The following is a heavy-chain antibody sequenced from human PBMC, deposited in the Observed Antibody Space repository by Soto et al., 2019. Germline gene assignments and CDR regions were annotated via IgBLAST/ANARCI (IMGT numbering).Heavy chain of an antibody. CDR3: AKNTGRGLFFDS. CDR1: GFTFSTYA. CDR2: ISGSGDFT. V-gene: IGHV3-23*01. Sequence: QAGGSLRLSCAASGFTFSTYAMTWVRQAPGKGLEWVSSISGSGDFTFYSDSVQGRFTISRDNSENTVFLELKRLRAEDPAVYYCAKNTGRGLFFDSWGQGTLVTVSS. J-gene: IGHJ4*02. D-gene: IGHD2-2*02.